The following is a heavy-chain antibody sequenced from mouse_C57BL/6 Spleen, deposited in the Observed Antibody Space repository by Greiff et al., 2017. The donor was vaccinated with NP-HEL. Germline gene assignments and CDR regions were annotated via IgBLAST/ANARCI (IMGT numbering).Heavy chain of an antibody. Sequence: QVHVKQSGAELVRPGASVKLSCKASGYTFTDYYINWVKQRPGQGLEWIARIYPGSGNTYYNEKFKGKATLTAEKSSSTAYMQLSSLTSEDSAVYFCARDYGKDWYFDVWGTGTTVTVSS. V-gene: IGHV1-76*01. CDR1: GYTFTDYY. CDR2: IYPGSGNT. J-gene: IGHJ1*03. CDR3: ARDYGKDWYFDV. D-gene: IGHD2-1*01.